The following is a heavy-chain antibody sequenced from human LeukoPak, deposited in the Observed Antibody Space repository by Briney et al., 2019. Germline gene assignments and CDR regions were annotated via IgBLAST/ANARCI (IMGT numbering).Heavy chain of an antibody. V-gene: IGHV5-51*01. CDR1: GYSFTNYW. D-gene: IGHD3-3*01. J-gene: IGHJ5*02. CDR2: TYPGDSKT. CDR3: ARQDCSSTSCDFWSGYYGYYWFDP. Sequence: GESLKTSCKGSGYSFTNYWIGWVRPLPGKGLEWMGITYPGDSKTRSSPSCQGQVTISADKSISTAYLQWSSLKAPDTAMYYCARQDCSSTSCDFWSGYYGYYWFDPWGQGTLVTVSS.